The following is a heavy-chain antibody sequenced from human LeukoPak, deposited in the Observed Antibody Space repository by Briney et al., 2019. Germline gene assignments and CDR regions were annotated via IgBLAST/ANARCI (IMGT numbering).Heavy chain of an antibody. CDR3: AKGSRISTKCSADY. D-gene: IGHD2-2*01. Sequence: GGSLRLSCAASGFTFSNYAMNWLRQAPGKGLEWVSVISGSGGTTYYADSVKGRFTISRDNSKNTLYLQMNSLRAEDKALYYCAKGSRISTKCSADYWGQGTLVTVAS. CDR1: GFTFSNYA. J-gene: IGHJ4*02. V-gene: IGHV3-23*01. CDR2: ISGSGGTT.